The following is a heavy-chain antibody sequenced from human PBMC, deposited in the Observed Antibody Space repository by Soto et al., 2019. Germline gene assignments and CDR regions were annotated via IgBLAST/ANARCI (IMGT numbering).Heavy chain of an antibody. Sequence: SETLSLTCTVSGGSVISTNYYWSWIRQPPGKGLEWIGYIYYSGSTSYGSTNYNPSLKSRVTISVDTSKNQSSLKMYSVTAADTAGYECARQATTPNGLDTWGQGTMVTVSS. V-gene: IGHV4-61*01. CDR3: ARQATTPNGLDT. CDR2: IYYSGSTSYGST. J-gene: IGHJ5*02. D-gene: IGHD5-12*01. CDR1: GGSVISTNYY.